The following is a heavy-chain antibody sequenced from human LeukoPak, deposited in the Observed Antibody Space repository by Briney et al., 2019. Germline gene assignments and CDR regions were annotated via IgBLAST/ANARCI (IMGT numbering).Heavy chain of an antibody. CDR1: GYSFTTYH. J-gene: IGHJ4*02. CDR2: IKDSGTT. Sequence: ASVTVSCKASGYSFTTYHIHWVRQAPGQGLEWMGIIKDSGTTIYPQKFQGRVTITADKSTSTAYMELSSLRSEDTAVYYCARDRRYCSGGSCYSSFDYWGQGTLVTVSS. D-gene: IGHD2-15*01. V-gene: IGHV1-46*01. CDR3: ARDRRYCSGGSCYSSFDY.